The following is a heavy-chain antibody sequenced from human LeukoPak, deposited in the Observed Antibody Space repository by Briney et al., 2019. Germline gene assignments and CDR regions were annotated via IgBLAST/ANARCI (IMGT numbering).Heavy chain of an antibody. Sequence: PGGSLRLSCAASGFTFSSYGMHWVRQAPGKGLEWVAVIWYDGSNKYYADSVKGRFTISRDNSKNTLYLQMNSLRAEDTAVYYCARDLYYYDSSGYTLDYWGQGTLVTVSS. CDR3: ARDLYYYDSSGYTLDY. J-gene: IGHJ4*02. D-gene: IGHD3-22*01. CDR1: GFTFSSYG. CDR2: IWYDGSNK. V-gene: IGHV3-33*01.